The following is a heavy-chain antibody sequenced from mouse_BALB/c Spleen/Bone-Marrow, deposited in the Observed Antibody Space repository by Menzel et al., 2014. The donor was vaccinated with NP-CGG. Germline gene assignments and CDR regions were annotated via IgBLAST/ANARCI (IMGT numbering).Heavy chain of an antibody. CDR2: VNPNNGGT. V-gene: IGHV1S81*02. J-gene: IGHJ3*01. Sequence: QVQLKESGAELVKPGASVKLSCKASGYTFTNYFMYWVKQRPGQGLEWIGEVNPNNGGTNFNENFKSKATLTLDKSSSTAYMQLSSLTPEDSAVYYCTRSGPGFAYWGHGTLVTVSA. CDR3: TRSGPGFAY. CDR1: GYTFTNYF.